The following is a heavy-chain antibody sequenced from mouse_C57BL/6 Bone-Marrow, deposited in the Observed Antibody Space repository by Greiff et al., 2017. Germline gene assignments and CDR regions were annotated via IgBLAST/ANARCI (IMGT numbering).Heavy chain of an antibody. CDR1: GFNIKDDD. J-gene: IGHJ4*01. V-gene: IGHV14-4*01. CDR3: TTGQRYARDY. CDR2: IDPENGAT. Sequence: EVQLQQSGAELVRPGASVKLSCTASGFNIKDDDMHWVMQRPDQGLEWIGWIDPENGATEYASKFQGKATITADTSSHTAFLQLSSLTSEDPAVYYCTTGQRYARDYWGQGPSDTVAS.